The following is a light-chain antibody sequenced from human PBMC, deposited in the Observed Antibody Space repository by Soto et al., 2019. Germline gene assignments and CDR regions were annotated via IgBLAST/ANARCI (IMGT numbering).Light chain of an antibody. Sequence: EIVMTQSPATLSVSPGERATLSCRASQSVYSNLAWYQQKPGQAPRLLMYGASTRATGIPARFSGSGSGTEFTLTISSLQSEDFAVYYCQQYNDWPTTFGQGTRLEIK. V-gene: IGKV3-15*01. CDR1: QSVYSN. CDR2: GAS. J-gene: IGKJ5*01. CDR3: QQYNDWPTT.